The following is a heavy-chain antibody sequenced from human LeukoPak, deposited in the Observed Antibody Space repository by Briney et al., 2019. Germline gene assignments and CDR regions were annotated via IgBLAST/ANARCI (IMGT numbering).Heavy chain of an antibody. CDR1: GFTFSSYA. CDR2: ISGSGGST. D-gene: IGHD3/OR15-3a*01. CDR3: ARDWAGYTDY. V-gene: IGHV3-23*01. J-gene: IGHJ4*02. Sequence: GGSLRLSCAASGFTFSSYAMSWVRQAPGKGLEWVSAISGSGGSTYYADSVKGRFTISRDNAKNSLYLQMNSLRAEDTAVYYCARDWAGYTDYWGQGTLVTVSS.